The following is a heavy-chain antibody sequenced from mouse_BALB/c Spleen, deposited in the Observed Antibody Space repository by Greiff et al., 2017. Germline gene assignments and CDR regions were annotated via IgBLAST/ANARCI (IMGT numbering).Heavy chain of an antibody. CDR2: ISYDGSN. V-gene: IGHV3-6*02. D-gene: IGHD2-2*01. CDR1: GYSITSCYY. J-gene: IGHJ3*01. Sequence: EVKLQESGPGLVKPSQSLSLTCSVTGYSITSCYYWYWIRQLPGNKLEWMGYISYDGSNNYNPSLKNRISITRDTSKNQFFLQLNSVTTEDTATYYCARDGYPAWFAYWGQGTLVTVSA. CDR3: ARDGYPAWFAY.